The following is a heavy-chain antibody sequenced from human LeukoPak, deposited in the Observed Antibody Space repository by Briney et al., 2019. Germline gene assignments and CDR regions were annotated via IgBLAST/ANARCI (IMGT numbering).Heavy chain of an antibody. CDR2: ISSSSSPI. CDR1: GFTFSSYW. J-gene: IGHJ4*02. Sequence: GGSLRLSCAASGFTFSSYWMYWVRQAPGKGLEWLSYISSSSSPIYYADSVKGRFTISRDNAKNSLYLQMNSLRDEDTGVYYCARVNWNDVGSFDYWGQGTLVTVSS. V-gene: IGHV3-48*02. D-gene: IGHD1-20*01. CDR3: ARVNWNDVGSFDY.